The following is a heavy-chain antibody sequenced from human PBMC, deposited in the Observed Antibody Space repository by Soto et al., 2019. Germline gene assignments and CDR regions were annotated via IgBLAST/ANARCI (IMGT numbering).Heavy chain of an antibody. CDR3: ARPIAAAPGYYFDY. CDR1: GGSISSSSYY. V-gene: IGHV4-39*01. CDR2: IYYSGST. D-gene: IGHD6-13*01. Sequence: SETLSLTCTVSGGSISSSSYYWGWIRQPPGKGLEWIGNIYYSGSTYYNPSLKSRVTISIDTSKNQFSLKLNSVTAADTAVYYCARPIAAAPGYYFDYWGQGTLVTVSS. J-gene: IGHJ4*02.